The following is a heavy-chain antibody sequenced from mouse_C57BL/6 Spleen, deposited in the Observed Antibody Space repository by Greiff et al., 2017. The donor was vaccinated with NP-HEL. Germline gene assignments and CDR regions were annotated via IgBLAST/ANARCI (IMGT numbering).Heavy chain of an antibody. CDR2: IYPGDGDT. J-gene: IGHJ2*01. D-gene: IGHD1-1*01. CDR1: GYAFSSSW. Sequence: QVQLQQSGPELVKPGASVKISCKASGYAFSSSWMNWVKQRPGKGLEWIGRIYPGDGDTNYNGKFKGKATLTADKSSSTAYMQLSSLTSEDSAVYVCARIGITTVVAPFDYWGQGTTLTVSS. CDR3: ARIGITTVVAPFDY. V-gene: IGHV1-82*01.